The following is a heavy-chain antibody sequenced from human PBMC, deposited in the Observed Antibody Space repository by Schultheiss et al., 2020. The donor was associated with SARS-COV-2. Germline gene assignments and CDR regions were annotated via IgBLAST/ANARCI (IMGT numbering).Heavy chain of an antibody. CDR2: IYYSGST. Sequence: SQTLSLTCTVSGGSISSGAYYWSWIRQHPGKGLEWIGYIYYSGSTYYNPSLKSRVTISVDTSKSQFSLKLSSVTAADTAVYYCARVPYGDPHFDYWGQGTLVTVSS. CDR1: GGSISSGAYY. V-gene: IGHV4-31*03. CDR3: ARVPYGDPHFDY. D-gene: IGHD4-17*01. J-gene: IGHJ4*02.